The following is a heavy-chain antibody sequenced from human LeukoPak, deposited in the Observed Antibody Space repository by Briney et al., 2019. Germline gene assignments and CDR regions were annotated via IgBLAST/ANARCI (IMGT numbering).Heavy chain of an antibody. D-gene: IGHD3-22*01. CDR1: GYTFTVYY. J-gene: IGHJ3*02. CDR2: FNPSDGAT. Sequence: ASVKVSCKASGYTFTVYYVHWVRQAPGQGLEWMGIFNPSDGATTYSQKFQARVTMTRDTSTSTVYMEVSGLRSEDTAVYYCARISSAYYRDAFDIWGQGTLVTVSS. CDR3: ARISSAYYRDAFDI. V-gene: IGHV1-46*01.